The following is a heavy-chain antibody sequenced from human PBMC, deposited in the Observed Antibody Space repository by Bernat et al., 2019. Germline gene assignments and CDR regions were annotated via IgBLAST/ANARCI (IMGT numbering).Heavy chain of an antibody. CDR3: ARELDDSSGYRFDY. CDR1: GGTFSSYA. Sequence: QVQLVQSGAEVKKPGSSVKVSCKASGGTFSSYAISWVRQAPGQGLEWMGRIIPILGIANYAQKFQGRVTITADKSTSTSYMELSSLRSEDTAVYYCARELDDSSGYRFDYWGQGTLVTVSS. CDR2: IIPILGIA. V-gene: IGHV1-69*04. J-gene: IGHJ4*02. D-gene: IGHD3-22*01.